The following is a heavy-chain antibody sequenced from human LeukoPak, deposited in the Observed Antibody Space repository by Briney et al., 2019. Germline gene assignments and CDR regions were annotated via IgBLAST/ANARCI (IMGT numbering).Heavy chain of an antibody. V-gene: IGHV4-30-2*01. D-gene: IGHD4-17*01. CDR1: GGSINSGVYS. CDR3: ARGDYGLYFFDS. Sequence: SETLSLTCAVSGGSINSGVYSWGWIRQPPGKGLEWIGYTYHSGSTYSNPSLKSRVTISIDRSKNQFSLKLSSVTAADTAVYYCARGDYGLYFFDSWGRGTLVTVSS. J-gene: IGHJ4*02. CDR2: TYHSGST.